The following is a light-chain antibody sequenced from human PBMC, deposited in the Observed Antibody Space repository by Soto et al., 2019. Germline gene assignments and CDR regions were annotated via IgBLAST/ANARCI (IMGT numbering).Light chain of an antibody. CDR1: SSDVGGYNY. Sequence: SVLTQPRSVSGSPGRSVTISCTGTSSDVGGYNYVSWYQQHPGKAPKLMIYTVTKRPSGVPDRFSGSKSDNTASLTISGLQADDEADYYCCSYAGSSSYVFGTGTKVTVL. CDR3: CSYAGSSSYV. J-gene: IGLJ1*01. CDR2: TVT. V-gene: IGLV2-11*01.